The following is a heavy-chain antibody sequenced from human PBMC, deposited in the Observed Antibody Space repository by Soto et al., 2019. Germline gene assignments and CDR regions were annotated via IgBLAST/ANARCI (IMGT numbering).Heavy chain of an antibody. D-gene: IGHD1-26*01. CDR3: AVGSGSYYFNWFDP. Sequence: GASVKVSCKASGGTFSSYAISWVRQAPGQGLEWMGGIIPIFGTANYAQKFQGRVTITADESTSTAYMELSSLRSEDTAVYYCAVGSGSYYFNWFDPWGQGTLVTVSS. CDR1: GGTFSSYA. CDR2: IIPIFGTA. V-gene: IGHV1-69*13. J-gene: IGHJ5*02.